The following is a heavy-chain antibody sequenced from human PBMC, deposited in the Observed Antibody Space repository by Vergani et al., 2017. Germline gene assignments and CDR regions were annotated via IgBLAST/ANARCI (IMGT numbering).Heavy chain of an antibody. J-gene: IGHJ4*02. Sequence: EVQLLESGGGLVQPGGSLRLTCAASEFTFSNYAMNWVRQAPGKGLEWVSGISGSGVSAYYTDSVKGRFTISRDNSKNMLFLQMNHLRTDDTAIYYCAKQYFVSGNYLFDYWGQGTLVTVSS. CDR2: ISGSGVSA. CDR1: EFTFSNYA. D-gene: IGHD3-10*01. V-gene: IGHV3-23*01. CDR3: AKQYFVSGNYLFDY.